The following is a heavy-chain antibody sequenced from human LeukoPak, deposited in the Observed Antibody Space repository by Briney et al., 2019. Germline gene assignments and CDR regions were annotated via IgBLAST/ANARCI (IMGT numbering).Heavy chain of an antibody. CDR1: GGSFSGYY. Sequence: PSETLSLTCAVYGGSFSGYYWSWIRQPPGKGLEWIGEINHSGSTNYNPSLKSRVTISVDTSKNQFSLKLSSVTAADTAVYYCARAGYHYDFWSGYPYYFDYWGQGTLVTVSS. D-gene: IGHD3-3*01. J-gene: IGHJ4*02. CDR3: ARAGYHYDFWSGYPYYFDY. V-gene: IGHV4-34*01. CDR2: INHSGST.